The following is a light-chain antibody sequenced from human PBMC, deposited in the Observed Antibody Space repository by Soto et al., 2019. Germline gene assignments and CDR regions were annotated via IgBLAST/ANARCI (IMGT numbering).Light chain of an antibody. J-gene: IGKJ5*01. CDR2: GAS. CDR1: QYVWTS. V-gene: IGKV3-15*01. Sequence: EIVMTQSPAILSVSPGERDTLSCRASQYVWTSVAWYHQKPGQAPRLLIYGASTRATGIPARFSGSGSGTEFTLSISSPQAEDSAVYYYKQYKNWPPITFGQGTRREIK. CDR3: KQYKNWPPIT.